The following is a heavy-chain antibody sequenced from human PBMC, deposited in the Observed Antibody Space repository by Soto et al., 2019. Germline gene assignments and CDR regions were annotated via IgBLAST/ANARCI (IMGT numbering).Heavy chain of an antibody. J-gene: IGHJ6*02. CDR3: AKDIEGSLYYYGMDV. CDR1: GFTFDDYA. CDR2: ISWNSGSI. D-gene: IGHD3-10*01. Sequence: GGSLRLSCAASGFTFDDYAMHWVRQAPGKGLEWVSGISWNSGSIGYADSVEGRFTISRDNAKNSLYLQMNSLRAEDTALYYCAKDIEGSLYYYGMDVWGQGTTVTVSS. V-gene: IGHV3-9*01.